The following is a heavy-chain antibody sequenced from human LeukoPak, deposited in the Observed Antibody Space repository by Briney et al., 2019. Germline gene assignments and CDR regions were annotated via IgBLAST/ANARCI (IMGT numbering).Heavy chain of an antibody. J-gene: IGHJ6*02. Sequence: GGSLRLSCAASGFTFSSYGMHWVRQAPGKGLEWVAVITYDGSNKYYADSVKGRFTISRDNSKNTLYLQMNSLRAEDTAVYYCAKVEHGDYYYGMDVWGQGTTVTVSS. V-gene: IGHV3-30*18. D-gene: IGHD4-17*01. CDR1: GFTFSSYG. CDR2: ITYDGSNK. CDR3: AKVEHGDYYYGMDV.